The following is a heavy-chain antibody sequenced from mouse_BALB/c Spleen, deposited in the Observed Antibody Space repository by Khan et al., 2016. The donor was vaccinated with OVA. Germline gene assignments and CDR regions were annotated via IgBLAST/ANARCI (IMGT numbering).Heavy chain of an antibody. CDR1: GFNIKDTY. V-gene: IGHV14-3*02. CDR2: IDPANGDI. CDR3: ATRYGYPLAY. Sequence: VQLQQSGAELVKPGASVKLSCTASGFNIKDTYMHWVKQRPEQGPEWIGRIDPANGDIKYDPKFQDQATITADTSSNTAYLQVNSLTSEDTAVYYGATRYGYPLAYWGQGTLVAVSA. J-gene: IGHJ3*01. D-gene: IGHD2-2*01.